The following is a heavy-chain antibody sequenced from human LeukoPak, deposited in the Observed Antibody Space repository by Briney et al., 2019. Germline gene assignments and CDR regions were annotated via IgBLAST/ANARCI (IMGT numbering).Heavy chain of an antibody. CDR2: INPNSGGT. CDR1: GGTFSSYA. CDR3: ARTYYYDSSGYSLDY. J-gene: IGHJ4*02. Sequence: ASVKVSCKASGGTFSSYAISWVRQAPGQGLEWMGWINPNSGGTNYAQKFQGRVTMTRDTSISTAYMELSRLRSDDTAVYYCARTYYYDSSGYSLDYWGQGTLVTVSS. D-gene: IGHD3-22*01. V-gene: IGHV1-2*02.